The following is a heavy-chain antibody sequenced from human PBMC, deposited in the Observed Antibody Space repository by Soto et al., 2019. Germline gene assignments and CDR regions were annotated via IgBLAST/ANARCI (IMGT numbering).Heavy chain of an antibody. CDR3: ARALTYYYDIDY. J-gene: IGHJ4*02. D-gene: IGHD3-22*01. CDR1: GFTFSSYW. Sequence: GGSPRLSCAASGFTFSSYWMHWVRQAPGKGLVWVSRINSDGSRTIYADSVKGRFTISRDNAKNTLYLQMNSLRAEDTAVYYCARALTYYYDIDYWGQGTLVTVSS. V-gene: IGHV3-74*01. CDR2: INSDGSRT.